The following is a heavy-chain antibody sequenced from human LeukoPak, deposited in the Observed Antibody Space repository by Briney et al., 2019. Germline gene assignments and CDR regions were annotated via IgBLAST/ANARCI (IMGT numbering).Heavy chain of an antibody. CDR1: GGSISSYY. J-gene: IGHJ4*02. D-gene: IGHD3-22*01. CDR2: IYTSGST. CDR3: ARRDYDSSGYPYFDY. V-gene: IGHV4-4*07. Sequence: SETLSLTCTVSGGSISSYYWSWIRQPPGRGLEWIGRIYTSGSTNYNPSLKSRVTMSVDTSKSQFSLKLSSVTAADTAVYYCARRDYDSSGYPYFDYWGQGTLVTVSS.